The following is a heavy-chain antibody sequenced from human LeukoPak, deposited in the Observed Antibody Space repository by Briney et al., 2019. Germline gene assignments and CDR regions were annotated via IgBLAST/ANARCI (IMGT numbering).Heavy chain of an antibody. CDR2: INPNSGGT. D-gene: IGHD3-3*01. CDR3: ARGGGITSDGFDY. Sequence: ASVKVSCKASGGTFSSYAISWVRQAPGQGLEWMGWINPNSGGTNYAQKFQGRVTMTRDTSISTAYMELSRLRSDDTAVYYCARGGGITSDGFDYWGQGTLVTVSS. V-gene: IGHV1-2*02. J-gene: IGHJ4*02. CDR1: GGTFSSYA.